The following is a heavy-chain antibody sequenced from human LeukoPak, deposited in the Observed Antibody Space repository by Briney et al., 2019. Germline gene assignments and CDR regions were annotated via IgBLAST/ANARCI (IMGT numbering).Heavy chain of an antibody. V-gene: IGHV3-23*01. J-gene: IGHJ4*02. CDR3: AKTVVPAAIEYYVDY. Sequence: GGSLRLSCAASGFTFSSYAMSWVRQAPGKGLEWVSAISGSGGSTYYADSVKGRFTISRDNSKKTLYLQMNSLRAEDTAVYYCAKTVVPAAIEYYVDYWGQGTLVTVSS. CDR2: ISGSGGST. CDR1: GFTFSSYA. D-gene: IGHD2-2*01.